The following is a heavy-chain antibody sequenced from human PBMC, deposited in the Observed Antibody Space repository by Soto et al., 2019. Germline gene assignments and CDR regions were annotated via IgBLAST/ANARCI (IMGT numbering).Heavy chain of an antibody. J-gene: IGHJ3*01. V-gene: IGHV3-23*01. CDR1: GFIFNNYA. CDR3: GKDPNGDYVGGFEF. D-gene: IGHD4-17*01. Sequence: PGGSLRLSCAASGFIFNNYAMSWVRQAPGKGLEWVSGISARGSRTFYADSVKGRFTVSRDFSKNTLSLQMDSLRAEDTAVYFCGKDPNGDYVGGFEFWGPGTMVTVSS. CDR2: ISARGSRT.